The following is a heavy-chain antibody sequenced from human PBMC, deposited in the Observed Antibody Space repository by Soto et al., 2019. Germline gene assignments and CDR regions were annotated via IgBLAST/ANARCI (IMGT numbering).Heavy chain of an antibody. CDR2: VNSDGITT. V-gene: IGHV3-74*01. J-gene: IGHJ6*02. D-gene: IGHD6-25*01. Sequence: EAQLVESGGGLVQPGGSLRLSCVGTGFRFSSYWMNWVRQAPGKGLVWVSRVNSDGITTTYADSVRGRFTVSRDNANNPLYLEMNNLRAEDTAVYYCTRDGYSSVAYCGMDVWGQGTTVTVSS. CDR1: GFRFSSYW. CDR3: TRDGYSSVAYCGMDV.